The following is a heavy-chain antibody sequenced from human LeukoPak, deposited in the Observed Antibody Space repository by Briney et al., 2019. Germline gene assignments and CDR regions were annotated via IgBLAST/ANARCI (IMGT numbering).Heavy chain of an antibody. CDR2: IYYSGST. CDR1: GGSISSNGYY. Sequence: TSETLSLTCTVSGGSISSNGYYWSWIRQPPGKGLEWIGYIYYSGSTNYNPSLKSRVTISVDTSKNQFSLKLSSVTAADTAVYYCARHRYSSRDRTNNWFDPWGQGTLVTVSS. V-gene: IGHV4-61*05. CDR3: ARHRYSSRDRTNNWFDP. D-gene: IGHD6-13*01. J-gene: IGHJ5*02.